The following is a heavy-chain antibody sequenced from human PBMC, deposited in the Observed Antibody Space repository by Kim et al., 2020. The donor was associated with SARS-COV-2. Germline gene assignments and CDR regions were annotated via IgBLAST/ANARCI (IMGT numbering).Heavy chain of an antibody. V-gene: IGHV3-11*01. J-gene: IGHJ6*03. Sequence: GGSLRLSCAASGFTFGDYWMSWIRQAPGKGLEWVAYIRSSGSSKYYADSVKGRFTISSDNAKNSLYLQMNSLSAEDTAVYYCARARVTQPIPYYYYHMNVSGKGTTITV. CDR3: ARARVTQPIPYYYYHMNV. CDR2: IRSSGSSK. CDR1: GFTFGDYW. D-gene: IGHD5-18*01.